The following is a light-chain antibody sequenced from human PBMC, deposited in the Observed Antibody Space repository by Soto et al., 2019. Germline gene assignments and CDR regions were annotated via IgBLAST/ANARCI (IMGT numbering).Light chain of an antibody. Sequence: EIALTQSPGTLSLAPGERATLSCRVRQKVGDRFLAWYHQKPCPAPRLLINVASTRSTGIPARGSGSGSGTDFTLTIIRLEPEDCTVYYCQQYVTSPIAFGKETRL. CDR2: VAS. CDR1: QKVGDRF. CDR3: QQYVTSPIA. V-gene: IGKV3-20*01. J-gene: IGKJ5*01.